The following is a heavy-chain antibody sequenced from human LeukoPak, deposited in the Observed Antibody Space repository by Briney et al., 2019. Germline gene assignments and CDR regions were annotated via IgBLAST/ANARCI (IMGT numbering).Heavy chain of an antibody. J-gene: IGHJ5*02. CDR2: SIPILGIA. D-gene: IGHD4-17*01. V-gene: IGHV1-69*04. Sequence: SVKVSCKASGGTFISYAISGVRQAPGQGLEWRGRSIPILGIASYAQKFQGRVTITADKSTSTAYMELSSLRSEDTAVYYCASCGDYGDYWFDPWGQGTLVTVSS. CDR1: GGTFISYA. CDR3: ASCGDYGDYWFDP.